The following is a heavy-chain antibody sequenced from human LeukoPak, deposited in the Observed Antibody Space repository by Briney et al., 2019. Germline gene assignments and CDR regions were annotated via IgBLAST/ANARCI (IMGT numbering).Heavy chain of an antibody. Sequence: GGSLRLSCVVSGFPFSSYAMSWVRQAPGRGLEWVAGLSGSGGTTYHSDSVKGRFTVSRDNSKDTLFLHMNSLRDEDTAVYYCVKDRPPNVFYFDSQPFGRWGQGTLVTVSS. CDR2: LSGSGGTT. V-gene: IGHV3-23*01. CDR1: GFPFSSYA. D-gene: IGHD3-22*01. J-gene: IGHJ4*02. CDR3: VKDRPPNVFYFDSQPFGR.